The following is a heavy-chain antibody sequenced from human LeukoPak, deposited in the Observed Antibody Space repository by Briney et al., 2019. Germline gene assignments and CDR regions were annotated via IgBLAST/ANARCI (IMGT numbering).Heavy chain of an antibody. Sequence: GRSLRLSCAASGFTFDDYAMHWVRQAPGKGLEWASGISWNSGSIGYADSVKGRFTISRDNAKNSLYLQMNSLRTEDTALYYCAKDVSYRSSWYNWFDPWGQGTLVTVSS. V-gene: IGHV3-9*01. CDR3: AKDVSYRSSWYNWFDP. J-gene: IGHJ5*02. CDR1: GFTFDDYA. CDR2: ISWNSGSI. D-gene: IGHD6-13*01.